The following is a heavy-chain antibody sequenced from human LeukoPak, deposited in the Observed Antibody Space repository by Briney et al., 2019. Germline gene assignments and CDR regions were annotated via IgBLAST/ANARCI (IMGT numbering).Heavy chain of an antibody. J-gene: IGHJ3*02. V-gene: IGHV4-38-2*01. CDR3: ARVLGYQLLSAPPDAFDI. D-gene: IGHD2-2*01. Sequence: SETLSLTCAVSGYSISSGYYWGWIRQPPGKGLEWIGSIYHSGSTYYNPSLKSRVTISVDTSKNQFSLKLSSVTAADTAVYCCARVLGYQLLSAPPDAFDIWGQGTMVTVSS. CDR2: IYHSGST. CDR1: GYSISSGYY.